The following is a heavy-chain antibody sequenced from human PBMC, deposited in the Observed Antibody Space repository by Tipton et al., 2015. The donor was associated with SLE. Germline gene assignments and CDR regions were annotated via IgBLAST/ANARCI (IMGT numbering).Heavy chain of an antibody. CDR3: VRGEMVIIPRQMRYFYGMDV. Sequence: PGLVKPSETLSLTCTVSGGSFGSYYWSWVRQAPGKGLEWIGHMQNLGRTSYNPSLKSRVTISVDTSWNQFSLRLTSVTAADTAIYYCVRGEMVIIPRQMRYFYGMDVWGQGTTVAVSS. CDR1: GGSFGSYY. CDR2: MQNLGRT. D-gene: IGHD2-2*01. J-gene: IGHJ6*02. V-gene: IGHV4-59*01.